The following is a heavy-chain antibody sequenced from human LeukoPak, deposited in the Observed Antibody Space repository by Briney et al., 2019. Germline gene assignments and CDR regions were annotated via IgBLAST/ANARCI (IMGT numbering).Heavy chain of an antibody. CDR2: ISSSGSTI. V-gene: IGHV3-11*01. CDR3: TTNPTVTTLAGDAFDI. Sequence: PGGSLRLSCAASGFTFSDYYMSWIRQAPGKGLEWVSYISSSGSTIYYADSVKGRFTISRDNAKNSLYLQMNSLKTEDTAVYYCTTNPTVTTLAGDAFDIWGQGTMVTVSS. CDR1: GFTFSDYY. D-gene: IGHD4-17*01. J-gene: IGHJ3*02.